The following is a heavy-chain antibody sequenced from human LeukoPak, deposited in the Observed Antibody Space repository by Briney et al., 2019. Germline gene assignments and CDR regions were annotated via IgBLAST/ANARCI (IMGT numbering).Heavy chain of an antibody. J-gene: IGHJ4*02. V-gene: IGHV3-30*02. CDR2: IRYDGSNK. CDR3: AKAVRYFDWLLTAAIDY. CDR1: GFTFSSYG. D-gene: IGHD3-9*01. Sequence: GGSLRLSCAASGFTFSSYGMHWVRQAPGKGLEWVAFIRYDGSNKYYADSVKGRFTISRDNSKNTLYLQMNSLRAEDTAVYYCAKAVRYFDWLLTAAIDYWGQGTLVTVSS.